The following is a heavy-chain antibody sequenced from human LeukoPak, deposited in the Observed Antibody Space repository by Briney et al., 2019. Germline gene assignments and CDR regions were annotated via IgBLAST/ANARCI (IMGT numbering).Heavy chain of an antibody. V-gene: IGHV4-30-4*01. CDR1: GGSISSGDYY. J-gene: IGHJ6*02. D-gene: IGHD3-9*01. Sequence: SQTLSLTCTVSGGSISSGDYYWSWIRQPPGKGLEWIGYIYYSGSTYYNPSLKSRVTISVDTSKNQFSLKLSSVTAADTAVYYCAREFRYFEFPYGMDVWGQGTTVTVPS. CDR3: AREFRYFEFPYGMDV. CDR2: IYYSGST.